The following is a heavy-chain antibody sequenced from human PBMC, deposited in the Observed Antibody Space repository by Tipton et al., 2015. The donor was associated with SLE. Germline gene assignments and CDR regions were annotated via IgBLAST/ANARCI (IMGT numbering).Heavy chain of an antibody. D-gene: IGHD6-13*01. Sequence: QLVQSGAEVKKPGASVKVSCAASGYTFTAYFIHWVRQAPGQGLEWMGRMSPRTGDVIYSEKFQGRLTMTKDTSMNTAFMELSGLTSDDTAVYYCGRGQQTFDPWGQGTLVTVSS. V-gene: IGHV1-2*06. J-gene: IGHJ5*02. CDR2: MSPRTGDV. CDR1: GYTFTAYF. CDR3: GRGQQTFDP.